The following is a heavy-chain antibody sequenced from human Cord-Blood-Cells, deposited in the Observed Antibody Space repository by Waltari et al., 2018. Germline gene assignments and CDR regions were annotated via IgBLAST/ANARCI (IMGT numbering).Heavy chain of an antibody. J-gene: IGHJ4*02. V-gene: IGHV1-2*02. D-gene: IGHD3-10*01. Sequence: QVQLVQSGAEVKKPGASVKVSCKASGYTFTGYYMHWVRQAPGQGLEWMGWINPNSGGTNYAQKCQGRVTMTRETSISTAYMELSRLRSDDTAVYYCARVYYGSGSEVYYFDYWGQGTLVTVSS. CDR2: INPNSGGT. CDR3: ARVYYGSGSEVYYFDY. CDR1: GYTFTGYY.